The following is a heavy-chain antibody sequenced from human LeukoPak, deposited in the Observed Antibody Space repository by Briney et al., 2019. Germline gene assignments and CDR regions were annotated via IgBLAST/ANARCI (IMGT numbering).Heavy chain of an antibody. Sequence: PSETLSLTCTVSGYSISSGYYWGWIRQPPGKGLEWIGSIYHSGSTYYNPSLKSRVTISVDTSKNQFSLKLSSVTAADTAVYYCARALAVAAWGWFDPWGQGTLVTVSS. CDR1: GYSISSGYY. D-gene: IGHD6-19*01. CDR3: ARALAVAAWGWFDP. V-gene: IGHV4-38-2*02. J-gene: IGHJ5*02. CDR2: IYHSGST.